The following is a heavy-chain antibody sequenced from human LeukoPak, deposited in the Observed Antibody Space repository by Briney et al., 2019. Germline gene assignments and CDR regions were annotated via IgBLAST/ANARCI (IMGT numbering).Heavy chain of an antibody. CDR3: ARDFWSGSYFYYYMDV. J-gene: IGHJ6*03. CDR2: INWNGGST. CDR1: GFTFSSYS. Sequence: GGSLRLSCAASGFTFSSYSMNWVRQAPGKGLEWVSGINWNGGSTGYADSVKGRFTISRDNAKNSLYLQMNSLRAEDTALYYCARDFWSGSYFYYYMDVWGKGTTVTVSS. D-gene: IGHD3-3*01. V-gene: IGHV3-20*04.